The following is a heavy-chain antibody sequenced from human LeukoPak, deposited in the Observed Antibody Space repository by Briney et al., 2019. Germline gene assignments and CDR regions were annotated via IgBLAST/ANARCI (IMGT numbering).Heavy chain of an antibody. J-gene: IGHJ4*02. CDR2: IYSSGST. V-gene: IGHV4-59*08. D-gene: IGHD6-13*01. Sequence: PSETLSLTCTVPGGSINNYYWNWIRQPPGKGLEWIGCIYSSGSTNYSPSLKSRVTISVDTPKDQLSLKLSSVTAADTAVYYCARHDAGNWYPYFDNWGQGTLVTVSS. CDR3: ARHDAGNWYPYFDN. CDR1: GGSINNYY.